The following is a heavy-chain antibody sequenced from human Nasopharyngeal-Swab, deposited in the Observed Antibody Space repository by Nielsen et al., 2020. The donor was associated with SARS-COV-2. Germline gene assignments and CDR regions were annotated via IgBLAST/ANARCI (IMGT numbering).Heavy chain of an antibody. CDR2: ISSSGITI. J-gene: IGHJ4*02. D-gene: IGHD3-10*01. CDR1: GFTFSSYE. CDR3: AREKRVIGELLWFGELYWGPFDY. V-gene: IGHV3-48*03. Sequence: GESLKISCAASGFTFSSYEMNWVRQAPGKGLECVSYISSSGITIYYADSVKGRFTISRDNSKNTLYLQMNSLRAEDTAVYYCAREKRVIGELLWFGELYWGPFDYWGQGTLVTVSS.